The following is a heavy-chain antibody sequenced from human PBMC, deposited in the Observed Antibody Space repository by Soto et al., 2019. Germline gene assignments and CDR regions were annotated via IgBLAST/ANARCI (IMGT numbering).Heavy chain of an antibody. Sequence: PGGSLRLCCAASGVTFSIYGMDWVRQAPVKGLEWLAVIGYDGSNTYYADSVKCRFTISRDNSKNTLYLQMNSLRAEDTAVYYCARSAKQQSLYYFDYWGQGPLVTVSS. CDR2: IGYDGSNT. J-gene: IGHJ4*02. CDR1: GVTFSIYG. CDR3: ARSAKQQSLYYFDY. V-gene: IGHV3-33*01. D-gene: IGHD6-13*01.